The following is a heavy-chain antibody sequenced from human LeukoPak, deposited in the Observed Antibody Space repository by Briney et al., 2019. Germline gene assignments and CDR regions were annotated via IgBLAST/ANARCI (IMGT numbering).Heavy chain of an antibody. D-gene: IGHD3-3*01. CDR1: GGXISSYY. V-gene: IGHV4-34*01. CDR2: INHGGFM. CDR3: ARGYYGHFDF. J-gene: IGHJ4*02. Sequence: SETLSLTCTVSGGXISSYYXSWIRXPPGKXLEWIGEINHGGFMKYNPSLKSRVTISVDTSKNHFSLKLSSVTAADTALYYCARGYYGHFDFWGRGTLVTVSS.